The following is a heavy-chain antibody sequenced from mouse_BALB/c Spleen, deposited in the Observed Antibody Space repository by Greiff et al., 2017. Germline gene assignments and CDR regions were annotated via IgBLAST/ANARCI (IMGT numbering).Heavy chain of an antibody. CDR3: ASPGSSYGGYFDV. CDR1: GFSLTSYG. CDR2: IWAGGST. J-gene: IGHJ1*01. Sequence: QVQLQQSGPGLVAPSQSLSITCTVSGFSLTSYGVHWVRQPPGKGLEWLGVIWAGGSTNYNSALMSRLSISKDNSKSQVFLKMNSLQTDDTAMYYCASPGSSYGGYFDVWGAGTTVTVSS. V-gene: IGHV2-9*02. D-gene: IGHD1-1*01.